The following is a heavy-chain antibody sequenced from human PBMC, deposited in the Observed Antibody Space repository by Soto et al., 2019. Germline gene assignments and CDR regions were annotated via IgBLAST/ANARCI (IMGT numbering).Heavy chain of an antibody. CDR3: AKWLRGGSYYCDV. Sequence: GGSLRLSCQVSGFTFGSYAMSWVRQAPGKGLEWVALVQSNHVTYYADSVRGRFTVSRDNSKNTLYLQMDSLRVEDTALYYCAKWLRGGSYYCDVWGQGAMVTGSS. CDR2: VQSNHVT. D-gene: IGHD2-21*01. J-gene: IGHJ4*02. CDR1: GFTFGSYA. V-gene: IGHV3-23*01.